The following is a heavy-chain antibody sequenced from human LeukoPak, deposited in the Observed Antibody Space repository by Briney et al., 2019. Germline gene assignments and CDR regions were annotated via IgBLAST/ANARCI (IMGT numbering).Heavy chain of an antibody. CDR2: IYYSGST. CDR1: GGSISSSSYY. D-gene: IGHD6-13*01. V-gene: IGHV4-39*07. CDR3: ARDRWPQLVYYYYYMDV. Sequence: SETLSLTCTVSGGSISSSSYYWGWIRQPPGTGLEWIGNIYYSGSTYYNPSLKSRVTISVDTSKNQFSLKLSSVTAADTAVYYCARDRWPQLVYYYYYMDVWGKGTTVTVSS. J-gene: IGHJ6*03.